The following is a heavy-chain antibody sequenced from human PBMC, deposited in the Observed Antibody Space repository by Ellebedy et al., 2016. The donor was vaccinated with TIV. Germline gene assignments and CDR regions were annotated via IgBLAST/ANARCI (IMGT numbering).Heavy chain of an antibody. V-gene: IGHV1-69*13. J-gene: IGHJ6*02. Sequence: ASVKVSCKASGGTFSSYAVSWVRQAPGQGLEWAGGIIASIGSADYAQRFQGRLTITADESTSTVHMELNSLRSEDTAVYYCAKLGRFGESMPPYYYFGMDVWGQGTTVIVSS. D-gene: IGHD3-10*01. CDR3: AKLGRFGESMPPYYYFGMDV. CDR1: GGTFSSYA. CDR2: IIASIGSA.